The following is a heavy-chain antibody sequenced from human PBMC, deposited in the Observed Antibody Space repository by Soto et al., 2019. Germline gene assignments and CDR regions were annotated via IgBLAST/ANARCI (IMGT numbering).Heavy chain of an antibody. J-gene: IGHJ6*03. CDR2: IVVGSGNT. CDR1: GFTFTSSA. Sequence: QMPLVQSGPEVKKPGTSVKVSCKASGFTFTSSAMQWVRQARGQRLEWIGWIVVGSGNTNYAQKFQERVTITRDMSTSTAYMELSSLRSEDTAVYYCAAALGSSSWPYYYYMDVWGKGTTVTVSS. CDR3: AAALGSSSWPYYYYMDV. V-gene: IGHV1-58*02. D-gene: IGHD6-13*01.